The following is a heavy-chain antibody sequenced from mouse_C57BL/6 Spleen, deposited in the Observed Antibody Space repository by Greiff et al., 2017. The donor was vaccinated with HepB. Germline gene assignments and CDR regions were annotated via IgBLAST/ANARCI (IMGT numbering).Heavy chain of an antibody. D-gene: IGHD1-1*01. Sequence: VQLKQSEGGLVQPGSSMKLSCTASGFTFSDYYMAWVRQVPEKGLEWVANINYDGSSTYYLDSLKSRFIISRDNAKNILYLQMSSLKSEDTATYYCARDTPHYYGSTGFFDYWGQGTTLTVSS. CDR3: ARDTPHYYGSTGFFDY. V-gene: IGHV5-16*01. CDR1: GFTFSDYY. CDR2: INYDGSST. J-gene: IGHJ2*01.